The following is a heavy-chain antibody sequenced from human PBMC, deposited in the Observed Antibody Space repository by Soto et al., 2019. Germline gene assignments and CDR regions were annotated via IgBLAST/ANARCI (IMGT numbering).Heavy chain of an antibody. J-gene: IGHJ3*02. CDR3: GRRYPFYVLMTGSQLYACDI. CDR2: IYYSGST. CDR1: GDSISSYY. Sequence: QVHLQESVPGLVKPSETLSLTCTVSGDSISSYYWNWIRQAPGKGLVWIGLIYYSGSTNFSPSLKSRVTISIDTSKEQFSLTLSSVTAADTAVYYCGRRYPFYVLMTGSQLYACDILGQETRVTVSS. D-gene: IGHD3-9*01. V-gene: IGHV4-59*01.